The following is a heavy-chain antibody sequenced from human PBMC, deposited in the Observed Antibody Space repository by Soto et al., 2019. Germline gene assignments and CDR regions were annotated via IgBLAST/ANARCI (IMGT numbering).Heavy chain of an antibody. CDR3: ASDAPLGCSGGSCYYTDAFDI. Sequence: GASVKVSCKASGYTFTSYSKQGVRHSPGQRREWRVWINAGNGNTKYSQKFQGRVTINRDTSTSTAYMELSSLRSEDTAVYYCASDAPLGCSGGSCYYTDAFDIWGQGTMVTVSS. J-gene: IGHJ3*02. CDR1: GYTFTSYS. V-gene: IGHV1-3*01. CDR2: INAGNGNT. D-gene: IGHD2-15*01.